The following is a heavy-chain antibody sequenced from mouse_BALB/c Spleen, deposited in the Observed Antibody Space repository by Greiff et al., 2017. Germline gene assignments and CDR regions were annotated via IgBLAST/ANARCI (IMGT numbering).Heavy chain of an antibody. J-gene: IGHJ2*01. CDR2: ISYDGSN. D-gene: IGHD2-3*01. CDR1: GYSITSGYY. CDR3: ARDLGGYYNYFDY. Sequence: EVQRVESGPGLVKPSQSLSLTCSVTGYSITSGYYWNWIRQFPGNKLEWMGYISYDGSNNYNPALKNRISITRDTSKNQFFLKLNSVTTEDTATYDCARDLGGYYNYFDYWGQGTTLTVSS. V-gene: IGHV3-6*02.